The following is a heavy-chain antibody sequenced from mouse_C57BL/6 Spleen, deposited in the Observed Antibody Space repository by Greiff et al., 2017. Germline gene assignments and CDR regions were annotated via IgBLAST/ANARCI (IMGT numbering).Heavy chain of an antibody. J-gene: IGHJ4*01. CDR2: ISSGSSTI. V-gene: IGHV5-17*01. D-gene: IGHD4-1*01. CDR1: GFTFSDYG. CDR3: ARPTGSYAMDY. Sequence: DVKLVESGGGLVKPGGSLKLSCAASGFTFSDYGMHWVRQAPEKGLEWVAYISSGSSTIYYADTVKGRFTISRDNAKNTLFLQMTSLRSEDTAMYYCARPTGSYAMDYWGQGTSVTVSS.